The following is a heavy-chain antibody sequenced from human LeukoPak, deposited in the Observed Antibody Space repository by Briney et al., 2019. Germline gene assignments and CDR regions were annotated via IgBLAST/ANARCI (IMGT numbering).Heavy chain of an antibody. Sequence: GRSMRLSCAASGFTFSSYGMHWVRQAPGKGLEWVSAISGSGAKTFYADSVRGRFTISRDNSKNTLYLQLNSLRAEDTAIYYCAKDRSWGLDYWGQGTLVTVSS. D-gene: IGHD3-10*01. V-gene: IGHV3-23*01. CDR2: ISGSGAKT. CDR1: GFTFSSYG. CDR3: AKDRSWGLDY. J-gene: IGHJ4*02.